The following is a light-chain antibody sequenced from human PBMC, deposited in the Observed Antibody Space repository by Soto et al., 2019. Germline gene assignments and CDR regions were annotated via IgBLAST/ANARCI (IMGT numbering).Light chain of an antibody. CDR2: EVN. CDR3: SSHTSSNTVV. V-gene: IGLV2-14*01. J-gene: IGLJ2*01. Sequence: QSALTQPPSASGSPGQTVTISCTGTSSDVGGYDYVSWYQQHPGEAPKLMIYEVNNRPSGVSHRFSGSKSGNTASLTISGLQAEDEADYYCSSHTSSNTVVFGGGTKLTV. CDR1: SSDVGGYDY.